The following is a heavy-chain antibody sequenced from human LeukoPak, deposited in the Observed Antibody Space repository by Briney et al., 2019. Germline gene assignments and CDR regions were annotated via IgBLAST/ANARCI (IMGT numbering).Heavy chain of an antibody. CDR3: AKGSVVATDY. J-gene: IGHJ4*02. V-gene: IGHV3-30*18. Sequence: GGSLRLSCVASGFTFSSYGMHWVRQAPGKGLEWVAVISYDGSNKYYADSVKGRFTISRDNSKNTLYLQMNSLRAEDTAVYYCAKGSVVATDYWGQGTLVTVSS. D-gene: IGHD2-15*01. CDR1: GFTFSSYG. CDR2: ISYDGSNK.